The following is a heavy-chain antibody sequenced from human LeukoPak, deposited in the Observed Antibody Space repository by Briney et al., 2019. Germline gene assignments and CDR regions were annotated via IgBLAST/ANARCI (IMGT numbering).Heavy chain of an antibody. V-gene: IGHV4-59*01. D-gene: IGHD2-21*02. J-gene: IGHJ4*02. CDR1: GGSISSYY. CDR2: IYYSGST. CDR3: ARDCGGDCYRGLVDY. Sequence: SETLSLTCTVSGGSISSYYWSWIRQPPGKGLEWIGYIYYSGSTNYNPSLKSRVTISVDTSKNQFSLKLSSVTAADTAVYYCARDCGGDCYRGLVDYWGQGTLVTVSS.